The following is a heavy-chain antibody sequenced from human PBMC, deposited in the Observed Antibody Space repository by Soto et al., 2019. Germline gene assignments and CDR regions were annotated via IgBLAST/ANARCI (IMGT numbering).Heavy chain of an antibody. CDR1: GFTLSSYR. CDR3: ARDPQSELDY. V-gene: IGHV3-21*01. CDR2: ISSSSSYI. Sequence: GGSLRLSCASSGFTLSSYRMNWVRQAPGEGLEWVSSISSSSSYIYYADSVKGRFTISRDNAENSLYLQMNSLRAEETAVYYCARDPQSELDYWGQGT. J-gene: IGHJ4*02.